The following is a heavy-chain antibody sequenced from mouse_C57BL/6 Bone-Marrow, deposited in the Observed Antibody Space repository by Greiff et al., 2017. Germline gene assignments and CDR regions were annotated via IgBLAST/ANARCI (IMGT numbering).Heavy chain of an antibody. CDR1: GFTFSSYG. J-gene: IGHJ4*01. D-gene: IGHD2-4*01. CDR3: ARRDDYDDYYAMDY. CDR2: ISSGGSYT. V-gene: IGHV5-6*01. Sequence: EVQVVESGGDLVKPGGSLKLSCAASGFTFSSYGMSWVRQTPDKRLEWVATISSGGSYTYYPDSVKGRFTISRDNAKNTLYLQMSSLKSEDTAMYYCARRDDYDDYYAMDYWGQGTSVTVSS.